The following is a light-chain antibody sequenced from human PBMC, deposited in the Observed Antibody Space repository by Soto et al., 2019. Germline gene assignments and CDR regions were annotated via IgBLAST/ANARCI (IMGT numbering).Light chain of an antibody. CDR2: EGN. J-gene: IGLJ1*01. V-gene: IGLV2-23*01. CDR3: CSYAGGSTYV. Sequence: QSALTQPASVSGAPGQSITISCTGSISNIGTYNYVSWYQQLPGKAPKVIISEGNQRPSGVSDRFSGSKSGSTASLTISGLHDEDEADYYCCSYAGGSTYVFGTGTKLTVL. CDR1: ISNIGTYNY.